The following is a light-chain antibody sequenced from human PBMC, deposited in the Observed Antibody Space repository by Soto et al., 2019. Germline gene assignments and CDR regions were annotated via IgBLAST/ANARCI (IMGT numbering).Light chain of an antibody. Sequence: EIVLTQSPATLSVSPGERATLSRRASQSVSSNLAWYQQKPGQAPRLLIYGASTRATGIPARFSGSGSGTEFTLTISSLQSEDFAVYYCQQRSNWPPLSFGAGTKVDIK. CDR1: QSVSSN. CDR3: QQRSNWPPLS. J-gene: IGKJ3*01. V-gene: IGKV3-15*01. CDR2: GAS.